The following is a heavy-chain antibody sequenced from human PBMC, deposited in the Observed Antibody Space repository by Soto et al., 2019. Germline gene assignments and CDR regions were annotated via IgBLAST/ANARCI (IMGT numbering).Heavy chain of an antibody. Sequence: ASVKVSCKASGFTFTSSAVQWVRQARGQLLEWIGWIVVGSGNTNYAQKFQKRVTITRDMSTSTAYMELSSLRSEDTAVYYCAGRYCSGGSCYNYYGMDVWGQGTTVTVSS. CDR2: IVVGSGNT. D-gene: IGHD2-15*01. CDR3: AGRYCSGGSCYNYYGMDV. V-gene: IGHV1-58*01. CDR1: GFTFTSSA. J-gene: IGHJ6*02.